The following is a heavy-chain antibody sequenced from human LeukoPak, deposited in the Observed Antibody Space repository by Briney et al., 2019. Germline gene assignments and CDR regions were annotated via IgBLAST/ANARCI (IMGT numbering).Heavy chain of an antibody. CDR3: ARDFGDRYYYYYMDV. D-gene: IGHD3-16*01. CDR1: GGTFSSYA. CDR2: IIPIFGTA. J-gene: IGHJ6*03. V-gene: IGHV1-69*01. Sequence: SVKVSCKASGGTFSSYAISWVRQAPGQGLEWMGGIIPIFGTANYAQKFQGRVTITADESTSTAYMELSSLRSEDTAVYYCARDFGDRYYYYYMDVWGKGTTVTVSS.